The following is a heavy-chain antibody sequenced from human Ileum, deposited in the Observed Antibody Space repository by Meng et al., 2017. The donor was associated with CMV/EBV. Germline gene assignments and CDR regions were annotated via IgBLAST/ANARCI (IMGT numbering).Heavy chain of an antibody. J-gene: IGHJ4*02. Sequence: HVQLQESVPGPGKPSQALSLTCSVSGDSISSDTYHWSWIRQPAGKGLEWIGQRHKNGNDNYNASLKSRVTISIDTSKNQFSLTLTSVTAADTAVYYCAIYYGGVGGRGYWAQGTLVTVSS. D-gene: IGHD2-21*01. CDR1: GDSISSDTYH. V-gene: IGHV4-61*02. CDR2: RHKNGND. CDR3: AIYYGGVGGRGY.